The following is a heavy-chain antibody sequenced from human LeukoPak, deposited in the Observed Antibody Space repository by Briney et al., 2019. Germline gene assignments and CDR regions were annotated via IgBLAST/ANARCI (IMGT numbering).Heavy chain of an antibody. Sequence: PGGSLRLSCAASGFTFSSYGMHWVRQAPGKGLEWVAFIRYDGSNRYYADSVKGRFTISRDNSKNTLYLQMNSLRAEDTAVYYCAKEEKYYDFWSGYLYYFDYWGQGTLVTVSS. CDR2: IRYDGSNR. V-gene: IGHV3-30*02. CDR3: AKEEKYYDFWSGYLYYFDY. CDR1: GFTFSSYG. D-gene: IGHD3-3*01. J-gene: IGHJ4*02.